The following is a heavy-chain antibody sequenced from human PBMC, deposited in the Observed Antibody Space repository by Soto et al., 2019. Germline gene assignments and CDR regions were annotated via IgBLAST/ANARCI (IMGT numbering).Heavy chain of an antibody. CDR3: VMGRYYYDHSGHYYPVFHF. Sequence: QLVESGGGPVQPGGSLRLSCEASGFIFTTSTMNWVRQAPGKGLQWVSYISSSDTIVYYTDSGKSRFTISRDNAKISLSLPLNSATADDWAVYYCVMGRYYYDHSGHYYPVFHFWGQGTVVNVPS. CDR2: ISSSDTIV. V-gene: IGHV3-48*01. D-gene: IGHD3-22*01. CDR1: GFIFTTST. J-gene: IGHJ4*02.